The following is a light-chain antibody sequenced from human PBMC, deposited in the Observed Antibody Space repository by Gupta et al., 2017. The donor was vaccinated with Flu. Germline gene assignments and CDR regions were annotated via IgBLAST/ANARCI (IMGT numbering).Light chain of an antibody. CDR3: QQYNDWLRA. CDR1: QSVRSN. Sequence: EIVMTQSPATLSVSPGERVTLSCRASQSVRSNLAWYQQKLGQAPRLLIYGASTRATGIPGRFSGRGSGTEFTLTINSLQSEDFAVYYCQQYNDWLRAFSQGTKVEIK. CDR2: GAS. V-gene: IGKV3-15*01. J-gene: IGKJ1*01.